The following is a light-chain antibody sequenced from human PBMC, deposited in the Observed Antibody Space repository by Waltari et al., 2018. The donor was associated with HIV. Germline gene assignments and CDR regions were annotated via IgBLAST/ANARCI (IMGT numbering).Light chain of an antibody. Sequence: QSALTQPPSASGSPGQSVTISCTGTSSDVGGYNYVSWYQQHPGKAPKLMIYEVSTRPSGVPDRFSGSKSGNTASLTVSGLQAEDEADYYCSSYAGSYGVFGGGTKLTVL. CDR3: SSYAGSYGV. J-gene: IGLJ2*01. CDR1: SSDVGGYNY. CDR2: EVS. V-gene: IGLV2-8*01.